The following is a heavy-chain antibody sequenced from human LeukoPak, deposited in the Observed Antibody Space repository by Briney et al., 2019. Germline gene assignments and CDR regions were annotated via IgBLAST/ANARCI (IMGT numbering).Heavy chain of an antibody. CDR1: GFTFSNYA. V-gene: IGHV3-30*04. CDR3: VRDTDYGGEVELDY. J-gene: IGHJ4*02. D-gene: IGHD4-23*01. Sequence: GGSLRLSCAASGFTFSNYAMHWVRQAPGKGLEWVAVISYDGSIKYYADSVKGRFTISRDNSKNTLYLQMDSLRAEDTAVYYCVRDTDYGGEVELDYWGQGTLVTVSS. CDR2: ISYDGSIK.